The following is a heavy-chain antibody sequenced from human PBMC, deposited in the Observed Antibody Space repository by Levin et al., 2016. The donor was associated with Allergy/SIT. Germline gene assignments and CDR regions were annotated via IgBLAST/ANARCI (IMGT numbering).Heavy chain of an antibody. CDR1: GGTFTNYI. J-gene: IGHJ5*02. Sequence: SVKVSCKASGGTFTNYIINWVRQAPGQGLEWMGGGIPFFGSPSYAQKFQDRVTISADGSTSTTYMELSGLRSDDTAIYYCARERAGSMSITTRSHNWFDLWGQGTLVTVAS. CDR2: GIPFFGSP. V-gene: IGHV1-69*13. CDR3: ARERAGSMSITTRSHNWFDL. D-gene: IGHD6-6*01.